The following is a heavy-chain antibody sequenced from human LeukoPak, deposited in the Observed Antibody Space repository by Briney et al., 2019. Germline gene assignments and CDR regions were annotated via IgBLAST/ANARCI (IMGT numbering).Heavy chain of an antibody. CDR1: GGSFSGYY. CDR3: ARALWFGPLAFYFDY. D-gene: IGHD3-10*01. CDR2: INHSGST. V-gene: IGHV4-34*01. Sequence: SETLSLTCAVYGGSFSGYYWSWIRQPPGKGLEWIGEINHSGSTNYNPSLKSRVTISVDTSKNQFSLKLSSVTAADTAVYYCARALWFGPLAFYFDYWGQGTLVTVSS. J-gene: IGHJ4*02.